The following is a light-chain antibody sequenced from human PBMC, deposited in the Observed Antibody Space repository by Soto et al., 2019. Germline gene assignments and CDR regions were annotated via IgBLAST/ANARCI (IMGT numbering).Light chain of an antibody. J-gene: IGLJ1*01. V-gene: IGLV2-14*01. Sequence: QSALTQPASVSGSPGQSITISCTGTSSDVGGYNYVSWYQQHPGKAPKLMIYDVSNRPSGVSNRFSGSKSGTSASLAITGLQAEDEADYYCQSYDSSLSLYVFGTGTKVTVL. CDR3: QSYDSSLSLYV. CDR1: SSDVGGYNY. CDR2: DVS.